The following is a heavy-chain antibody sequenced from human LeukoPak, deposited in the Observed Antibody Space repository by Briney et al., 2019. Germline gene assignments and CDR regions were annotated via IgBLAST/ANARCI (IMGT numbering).Heavy chain of an antibody. D-gene: IGHD3-10*01. J-gene: IGHJ4*02. CDR2: ICHDGSHK. CDR1: GFSFDTYA. V-gene: IGHV3-33*01. CDR3: AIEIFGSGSYPDF. Sequence: GRSLSLSCAASGFSFDTYAMHWVRQAPGQGLEWVALICHDGSHKFYSNSVRGQFTISRDNSKNTVYLHMNNLRPADTAVYYCAIEIFGSGSYPDFWGQGTLVTVSS.